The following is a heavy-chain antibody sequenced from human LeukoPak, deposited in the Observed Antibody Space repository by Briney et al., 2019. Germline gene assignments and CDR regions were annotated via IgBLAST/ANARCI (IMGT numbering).Heavy chain of an antibody. V-gene: IGHV4-30-4*01. Sequence: SQTLSLTCNVSGGAISRGDYYWSWIRQPPGKGLEWIGYIYHSGSTYYNPSLKSRITISVDTSKNQFSLKVTSVTAADTATYYCARFDIVEEGGPDYWGQGPLVTVSS. D-gene: IGHD2-15*01. CDR1: GGAISRGDYY. J-gene: IGHJ4*02. CDR2: IYHSGST. CDR3: ARFDIVEEGGPDY.